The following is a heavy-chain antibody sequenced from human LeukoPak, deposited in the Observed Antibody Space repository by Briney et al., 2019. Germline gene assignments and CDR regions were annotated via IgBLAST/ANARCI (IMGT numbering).Heavy chain of an antibody. V-gene: IGHV3-30-3*01. CDR1: GLTFSSFA. D-gene: IGHD6-19*01. CDR3: ARGLVAVAGPFDY. CDR2: ISYDGSHK. Sequence: PGGSLRLSCSASGLTFSSFALHWVRQAPGKGLEWVAVISYDGSHKFYADSVKGRFTISRDNSKNTLFLQMNNLGVEDTAVYYCARGLVAVAGPFDYWGQGTLVTVSS. J-gene: IGHJ4*02.